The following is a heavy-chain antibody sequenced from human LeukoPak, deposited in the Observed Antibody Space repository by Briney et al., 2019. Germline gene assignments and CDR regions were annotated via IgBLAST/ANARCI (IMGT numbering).Heavy chain of an antibody. V-gene: IGHV4-38-2*02. CDR2: IYHSGST. CDR3: TREEGGTTVDY. D-gene: IGHD1-1*01. Sequence: SETLSLTCTVSGYSISSGYYWGWIRQPPGKGLEWIGTIYHSGSTYYNPSLKSRITISQDTSKNQFSLKVNSVTAADTAAYYCTREEGGTTVDYWGQGPWSPSPQ. CDR1: GYSISSGYY. J-gene: IGHJ4*02.